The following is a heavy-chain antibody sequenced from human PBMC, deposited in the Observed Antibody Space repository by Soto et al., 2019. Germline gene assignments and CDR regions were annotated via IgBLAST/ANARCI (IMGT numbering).Heavy chain of an antibody. D-gene: IGHD2-2*01. V-gene: IGHV4-4*02. Sequence: QVQLQESGPGLVRASGTLSLTCAVSGDSISSNRWWRWVRQPPGQGLEWIGEIYHSGTTNYKPSPQSPVPISVDKSKTQFSLNLNSVTAADTAVYYCATGGSYCSTTGCLYWYLELWGRGTLVSVSS. CDR3: ATGGSYCSTTGCLYWYLEL. J-gene: IGHJ2*01. CDR1: GDSISSNRW. CDR2: IYHSGTT.